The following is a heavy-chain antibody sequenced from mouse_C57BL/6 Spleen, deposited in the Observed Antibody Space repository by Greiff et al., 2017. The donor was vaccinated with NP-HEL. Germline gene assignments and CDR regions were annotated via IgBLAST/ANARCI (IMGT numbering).Heavy chain of an antibody. CDR1: GYAFSSSW. J-gene: IGHJ2*01. V-gene: IGHV1-82*01. Sequence: QVQLQQSGPELVKPGASVKISCKASGYAFSSSWMNWVKQRPGKGLEWIGRIYPGDGDTNYNGKFKGKATLTADKSSSTAYMQLSSLTYEDSAVYFCARYYYGSSYFDYWGQGTTLTVSS. D-gene: IGHD1-1*01. CDR3: ARYYYGSSYFDY. CDR2: IYPGDGDT.